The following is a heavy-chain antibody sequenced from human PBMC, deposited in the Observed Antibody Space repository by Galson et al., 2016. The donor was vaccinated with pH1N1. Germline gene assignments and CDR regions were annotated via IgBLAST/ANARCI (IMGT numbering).Heavy chain of an antibody. CDR3: TRDLGRRREF. J-gene: IGHJ4*02. D-gene: IGHD1-26*01. V-gene: IGHV1-46*01. CDR2: IDPSGGGT. Sequence: SVKVSCKAPGYTFTTSYIHWVRQAPGEGLEWMGVIDPSGGGTTYAQKFQARVTMTRDTSTSTVYLDLNRLNSEDTSVYYCTRDLGRRREFWGQGTLVTVSS. CDR1: GYTFTTSY.